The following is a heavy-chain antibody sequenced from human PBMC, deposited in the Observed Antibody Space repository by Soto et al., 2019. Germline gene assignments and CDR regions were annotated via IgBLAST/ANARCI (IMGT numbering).Heavy chain of an antibody. V-gene: IGHV2-70*01. CDR2: IDWDDDK. CDR3: ARMNYYDFTEGFDH. CDR1: GFSLSTSGMC. J-gene: IGHJ5*02. Sequence: GPTLANPTHTLRLTCTFSGFSLSTSGMCVSWIRQPPGKALERLALIDWDDDKYYSTSLKTRLTISKDTSKNQVVLTMTNMDPVDTATYYCARMNYYDFTEGFDHWGQGTLVTVSS. D-gene: IGHD3-22*01.